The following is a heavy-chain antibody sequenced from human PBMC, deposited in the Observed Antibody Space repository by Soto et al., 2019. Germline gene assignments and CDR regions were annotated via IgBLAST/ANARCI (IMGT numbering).Heavy chain of an antibody. CDR3: ARERRGFGYIEY. CDR2: MFHGGTT. D-gene: IGHD3-16*01. CDR1: GSITGYY. Sequence: QVQLQESGPGLVKPSETLSLNCTVSGSITGYYRSWVRQPPGKKMEWIGYMFHGGTTKYNPSLERRATWPLDTSKNQFALSLTSVTAADTALYYCARERRGFGYIEYWGQGALVTVS. J-gene: IGHJ4*02. V-gene: IGHV4-59*01.